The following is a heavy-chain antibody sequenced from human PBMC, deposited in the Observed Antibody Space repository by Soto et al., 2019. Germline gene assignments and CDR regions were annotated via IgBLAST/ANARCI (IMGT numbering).Heavy chain of an antibody. Sequence: SETLSLTCTVSGGSISSYYWSWIRQPAGKGLEWIGRIYTSGSTNYNPSLKSRVTMSVNTYKNQFSLKLSSVTAADTAVYYCASCGSSCGEFDYWGQGTLVTVSS. J-gene: IGHJ4*02. CDR2: IYTSGST. V-gene: IGHV4-4*07. CDR3: ASCGSSCGEFDY. D-gene: IGHD6-13*01. CDR1: GGSISSYY.